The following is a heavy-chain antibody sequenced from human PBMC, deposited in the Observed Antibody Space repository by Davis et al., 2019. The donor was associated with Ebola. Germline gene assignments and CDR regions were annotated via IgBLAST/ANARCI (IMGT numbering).Heavy chain of an antibody. J-gene: IGHJ5*02. CDR3: ARVVVTPNWFDP. D-gene: IGHD2-21*01. Sequence: ASVKVSCKASGYTFTSYGISWVRQAPGQGLEWMGWISAYNGNTNYAQKPQGRVTMTTDTSTSTAYMELRSLRSDDTAVYYCARVVVTPNWFDPWGQGTLVTVSS. CDR2: ISAYNGNT. V-gene: IGHV1-18*01. CDR1: GYTFTSYG.